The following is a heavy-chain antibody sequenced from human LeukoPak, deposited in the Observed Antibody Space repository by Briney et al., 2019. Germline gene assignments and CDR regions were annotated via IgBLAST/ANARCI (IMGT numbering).Heavy chain of an antibody. D-gene: IGHD3-10*01. Sequence: GASVKLSCTASAYTFTIYGISWVRQAPGQGLEWMGWISAYNGNTNYAQKLQGRVTMTTDTSTSTASMELRSLRSDDTAVYYCARDEYYYGSGSYFWFDPWGQGTLVTVSS. CDR1: AYTFTIYG. CDR3: ARDEYYYGSGSYFWFDP. CDR2: ISAYNGNT. V-gene: IGHV1-18*01. J-gene: IGHJ5*02.